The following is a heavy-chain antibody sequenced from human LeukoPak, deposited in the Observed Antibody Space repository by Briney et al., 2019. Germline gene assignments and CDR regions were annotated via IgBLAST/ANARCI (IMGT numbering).Heavy chain of an antibody. J-gene: IGHJ5*02. Sequence: PSQTLSLTCTVSGGSISSGSYYWSWIPQPAGKGLVGIGRIYTSGSTNYNPSLKSRVTISVDTSKNQFSLKLSSVTAADTAVYYCARSPQLLWFDPWGQGTLVTVSS. CDR1: GGSISSGSYY. CDR3: ARSPQLLWFDP. D-gene: IGHD6-6*01. V-gene: IGHV4-61*02. CDR2: IYTSGST.